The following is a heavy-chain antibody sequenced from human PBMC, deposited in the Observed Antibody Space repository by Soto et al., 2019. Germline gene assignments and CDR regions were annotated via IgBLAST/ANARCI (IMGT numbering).Heavy chain of an antibody. CDR3: AKDRYDYIWGSYRYSDYFDY. V-gene: IGHV3-23*01. J-gene: IGHJ4*02. CDR2: ISGTGGST. CDR1: GFTFNNYA. Sequence: GGSLRLSCAASGFTFNNYAMNWVRQAPGKGLEWVATISGTGGSTYYADSVKGRFTISRDNSKNTLYLQMSSLRAEDTAVYYCAKDRYDYIWGSYRYSDYFDYWGQGTLVTVSS. D-gene: IGHD3-16*02.